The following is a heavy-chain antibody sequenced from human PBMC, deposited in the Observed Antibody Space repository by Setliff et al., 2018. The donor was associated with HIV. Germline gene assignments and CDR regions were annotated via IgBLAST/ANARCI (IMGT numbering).Heavy chain of an antibody. J-gene: IGHJ4*02. CDR3: ARQPPLSVLQDCFDDY. V-gene: IGHV4-38-2*02. CDR2: INHSGDT. CDR1: GYSINNGLY. Sequence: SETLSLTCTVSGYSINNGLYWAWIRHPPGKGLEWIGSINHSGDTYYTPSLTSRVTVSVDTSNNQFSLKLTSVIAAYTAVYFCARQPPLSVLQDCFDDYWSQGRRSSVSS. D-gene: IGHD2-15*01.